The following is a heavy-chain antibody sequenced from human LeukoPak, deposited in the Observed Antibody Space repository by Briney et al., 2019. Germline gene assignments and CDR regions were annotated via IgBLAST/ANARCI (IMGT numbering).Heavy chain of an antibody. Sequence: SETLSLTCTVSGGSISSSSYYWGWIRQPPGKGLEWIGSIYYSGSTYYNPSLKSRVTISVDTSKNQFSLKLSSVTAADTAVYYCARSVRGVIIRFFDYWGQGTLVTVSS. CDR1: GGSISSSSYY. CDR3: ARSVRGVIIRFFDY. V-gene: IGHV4-39*07. D-gene: IGHD3-10*02. J-gene: IGHJ4*02. CDR2: IYYSGST.